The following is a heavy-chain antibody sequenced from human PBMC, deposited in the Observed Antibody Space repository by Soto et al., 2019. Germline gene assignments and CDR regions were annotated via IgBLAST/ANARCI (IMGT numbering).Heavy chain of an antibody. CDR3: AKANTLGYCSSTSCHVYFQH. CDR1: GFTFSSYA. V-gene: IGHV3-23*01. Sequence: PGGSLRLSCAASGFTFSSYAMSWVRQAPGKGLEWVSAISGSGGSTYYADSLKGRFTISRDNSKNTLYLQVNSLRADDTAVYYCAKANTLGYCSSTSCHVYFQHWGQGTLVTVSS. CDR2: ISGSGGST. J-gene: IGHJ1*01. D-gene: IGHD2-2*01.